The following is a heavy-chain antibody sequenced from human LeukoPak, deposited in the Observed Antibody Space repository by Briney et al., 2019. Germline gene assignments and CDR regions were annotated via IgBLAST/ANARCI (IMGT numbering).Heavy chain of an antibody. CDR2: INPDTDFT. CDR1: GYRFIDDY. V-gene: IGHV1-2*02. CDR3: APTSEAYTSNWSV. D-gene: IGHD3-16*01. J-gene: IGHJ4*02. Sequence: PEASVKVSCKTSGYRFIDDYIHWVRQAPGQGLEWMGWINPDTDFTNYAPKFRGRVIMTRDTSISTAYMEVRRLTFDDTAIYYCAPTSEAYTSNWSVWGQGTLVTVSP.